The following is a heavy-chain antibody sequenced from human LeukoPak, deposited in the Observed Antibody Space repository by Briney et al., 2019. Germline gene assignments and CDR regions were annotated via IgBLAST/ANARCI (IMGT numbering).Heavy chain of an antibody. Sequence: ASVKVSCKVSGYTLTELSMHWVRQAPGKGLEWMGGFDPEDGETIYAQKFQGRATMTEDTSTDTAYMELSSLRSEDTAVYYCATDRPIMITFGGVIVDVYWGQGTLVTVSS. CDR2: FDPEDGET. D-gene: IGHD3-16*02. CDR3: ATDRPIMITFGGVIVDVY. CDR1: GYTLTELS. V-gene: IGHV1-24*01. J-gene: IGHJ4*02.